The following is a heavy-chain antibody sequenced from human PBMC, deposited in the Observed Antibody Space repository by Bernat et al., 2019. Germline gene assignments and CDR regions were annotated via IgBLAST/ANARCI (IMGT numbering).Heavy chain of an antibody. Sequence: EVQLVESGGGLVQPGGSLRLSCAASGFTFSSYWMHWVRQAPGKGLVWVSRINSDGSSTSYADSVKGRFTISRDNAKNTLYLQMNSLRAEDTAVYYCARAYGWFAELLSRYSGMDVWGQGTTVTVSS. CDR2: INSDGSST. D-gene: IGHD3-10*01. CDR1: GFTFSSYW. CDR3: ARAYGWFAELLSRYSGMDV. V-gene: IGHV3-74*01. J-gene: IGHJ6*02.